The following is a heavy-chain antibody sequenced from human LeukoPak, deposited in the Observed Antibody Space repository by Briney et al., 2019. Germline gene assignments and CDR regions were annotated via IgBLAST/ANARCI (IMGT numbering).Heavy chain of an antibody. D-gene: IGHD5-12*01. CDR3: ARAVDIVATTPFDL. Sequence: PGGSLRLSCAASGFTVSSNYMSWVRQAPGKGLEWVSVIYSGGSTYYADSVKGRFTISRDNSKNTLYLDMNSLRAEDTAVYYCARAVDIVATTPFDLWGQGTMVTVSS. CDR2: IYSGGST. J-gene: IGHJ3*01. CDR1: GFTVSSNY. V-gene: IGHV3-66*01.